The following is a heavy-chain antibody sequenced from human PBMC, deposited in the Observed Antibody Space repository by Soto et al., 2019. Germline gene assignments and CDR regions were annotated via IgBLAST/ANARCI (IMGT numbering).Heavy chain of an antibody. J-gene: IGHJ4*02. CDR3: AANGPYYDSSGRFDY. CDR1: GFTFTSSA. Sequence: QMQLVQSGPEVKKPGTSVKVSCKASGFTFTSSAVQWVRQARGQRLEWIGWIVVGSGNTNYAQKFQERVTITRDMSTSTAYMELSSLRSEDTAVYYCAANGPYYDSSGRFDYWGQGTLVTVSS. D-gene: IGHD3-22*01. CDR2: IVVGSGNT. V-gene: IGHV1-58*01.